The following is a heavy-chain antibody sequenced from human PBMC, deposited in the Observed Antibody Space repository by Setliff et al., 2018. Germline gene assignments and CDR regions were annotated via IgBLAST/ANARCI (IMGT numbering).Heavy chain of an antibody. D-gene: IGHD6-13*01. J-gene: IGHJ4*02. Sequence: GESLKISCKGSGYSFSSYWIGWVRQMPGKGLEWMGIIYPGDSDTRYSPSFQGQVTISADKSISTAYLQWSSLKASDTAVYYCARKYSSSWYWTWIYYFDYWGQGTLVTVSS. CDR1: GYSFSSYW. V-gene: IGHV5-51*01. CDR2: IYPGDSDT. CDR3: ARKYSSSWYWTWIYYFDY.